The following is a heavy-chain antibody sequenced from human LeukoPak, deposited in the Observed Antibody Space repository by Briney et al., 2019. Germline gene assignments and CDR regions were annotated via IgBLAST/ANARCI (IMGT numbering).Heavy chain of an antibody. Sequence: SETLSLTCTVSGGSIINYYWSWIRQPPGKGLEWIGYIYHSGSTNYNPSLKSRVTISVDTSKNQFSLKLSSVTAADTAVYYCARLNVLNNSVLHHFDRWGQGTLVTVSS. D-gene: IGHD1/OR15-1a*01. J-gene: IGHJ4*02. CDR1: GGSIINYY. CDR3: ARLNVLNNSVLHHFDR. V-gene: IGHV4-59*08. CDR2: IYHSGST.